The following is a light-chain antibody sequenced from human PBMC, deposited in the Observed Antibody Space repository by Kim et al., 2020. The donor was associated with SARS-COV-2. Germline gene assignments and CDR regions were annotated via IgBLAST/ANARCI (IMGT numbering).Light chain of an antibody. CDR3: AAWDDSLSGSWV. V-gene: IGLV1-47*01. Sequence: RVTISCAGSSTNIGSNYVNWYQQLVGAAPKLLIYRNNQRPSGVPDRFSGSKSGTSASLAISGLRSEDEADYYCAAWDDSLSGSWVFGGGTQLTVL. CDR1: STNIGSNY. CDR2: RNN. J-gene: IGLJ3*02.